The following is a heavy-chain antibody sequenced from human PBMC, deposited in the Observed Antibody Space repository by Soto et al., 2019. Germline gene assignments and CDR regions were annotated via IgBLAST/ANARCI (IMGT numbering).Heavy chain of an antibody. D-gene: IGHD6-13*01. Sequence: SQTLSLTCAISGDSVSSNSAAWNWIRQSPSRGLEWLGRTYYRSKWYNDYAVSVKGRITINPDTSKNQFSLQLNSVTPEDTAVYYCAKENRVLWAAAGFDYWGQGTLVTVSS. CDR3: AKENRVLWAAAGFDY. CDR1: GDSVSSNSAA. J-gene: IGHJ4*02. CDR2: TYYRSKWYN. V-gene: IGHV6-1*01.